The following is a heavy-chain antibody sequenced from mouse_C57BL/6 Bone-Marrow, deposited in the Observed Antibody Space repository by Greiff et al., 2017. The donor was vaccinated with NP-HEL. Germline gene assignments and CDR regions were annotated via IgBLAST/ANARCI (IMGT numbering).Heavy chain of an antibody. CDR3: ARSGYYGSSSLDY. CDR1: GYTFTSYT. V-gene: IGHV1-4*01. J-gene: IGHJ2*01. CDR2: INPSSGYT. D-gene: IGHD1-1*01. Sequence: QVQLQQSGAELARPGEEGKRAGQSSGYTFTSYTMHWVKQRPGQGLEWIGYINPSSGYTEYNQKFKDKATLTADKSSSTAYMQLSSLTSEDSAVYYCARSGYYGSSSLDYWGQGTTITVSS.